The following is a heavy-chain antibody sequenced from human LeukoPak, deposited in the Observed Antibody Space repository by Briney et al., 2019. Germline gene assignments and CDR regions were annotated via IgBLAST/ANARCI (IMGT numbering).Heavy chain of an antibody. CDR3: ARTMIIAPFDL. CDR2: ISATGGIL. V-gene: IGHV3-11*01. D-gene: IGHD3-22*01. CDR1: GFTFDDYY. J-gene: IGHJ4*02. Sequence: PGGSLRLSCAASGFTFDDYYMAWIRQAPGKGLECVSLISATGGILDYADSVRGRFTISRDNAKNTLFPQMNSLRDEDTAVYYCARTMIIAPFDLWGQGTLVTVPS.